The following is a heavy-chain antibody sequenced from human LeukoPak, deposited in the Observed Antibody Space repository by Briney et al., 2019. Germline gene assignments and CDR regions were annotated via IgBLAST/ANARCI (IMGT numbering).Heavy chain of an antibody. V-gene: IGHV4-4*07. CDR3: ARLSADSSSSRGYDY. Sequence: SETLSLTCTVSGASISSYYWTWIRQPAGKGLEWIGRIYTSGSTNYNPSLKSRVAMSVDTSKNQFSLKLSSVTAADAAVYYCARLSADSSSSRGYDYWGQGTLVTVSS. CDR1: GASISSYY. CDR2: IYTSGST. D-gene: IGHD2-2*01. J-gene: IGHJ4*02.